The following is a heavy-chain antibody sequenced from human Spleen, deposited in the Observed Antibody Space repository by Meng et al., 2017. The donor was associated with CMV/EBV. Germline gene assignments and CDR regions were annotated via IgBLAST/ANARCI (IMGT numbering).Heavy chain of an antibody. V-gene: IGHV3-53*01. CDR3: ARTIPYYYDRSGYYHGWFDP. CDR2: IYSGGST. CDR1: GFTFSSYS. Sequence: GESLKISCAATGFTFSSYSMNWVRQAPGKGLEWVSVIYSGGSTYYGDSVKGRFTISRDNSKNTLYLQMNSLRAEDTAVYYCARTIPYYYDRSGYYHGWFDPWGQGTLVTVSS. J-gene: IGHJ5*02. D-gene: IGHD3-22*01.